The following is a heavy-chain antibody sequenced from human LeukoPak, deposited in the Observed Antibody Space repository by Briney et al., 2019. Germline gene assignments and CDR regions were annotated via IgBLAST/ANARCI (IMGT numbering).Heavy chain of an antibody. D-gene: IGHD3/OR15-3a*01. CDR2: ISSGGSTI. CDR3: ARVYRNEEGFWTPNNYMDV. V-gene: IGHV3-48*01. CDR1: GFTFSDYS. J-gene: IGHJ6*03. Sequence: AGGSLRLSCAGSGFTFSDYSMNWARQAPGKGLEWVSYISSGGSTIDNADSVKGRFTISRDNAKNSLYLQMNSLRAEDTAVYYCARVYRNEEGFWTPNNYMDVWGKGTTVTVSS.